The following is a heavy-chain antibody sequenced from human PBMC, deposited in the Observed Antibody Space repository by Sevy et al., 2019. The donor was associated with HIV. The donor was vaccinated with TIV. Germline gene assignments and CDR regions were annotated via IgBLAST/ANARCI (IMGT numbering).Heavy chain of an antibody. V-gene: IGHV3-74*01. D-gene: IGHD3-3*01. CDR1: GFTFSSYW. CDR3: ARDQDQLRFLEWFPRGYYYYGMDV. Sequence: QAGGSLRLSCAASGFTFSSYWMHWVRQAPGKGLVWVSRINSDGSSTSYADSVKGRFTISRDNAKNTLYLQMNRLRAEDTAVYYCARDQDQLRFLEWFPRGYYYYGMDVWGQGTTVTVSS. J-gene: IGHJ6*02. CDR2: INSDGSST.